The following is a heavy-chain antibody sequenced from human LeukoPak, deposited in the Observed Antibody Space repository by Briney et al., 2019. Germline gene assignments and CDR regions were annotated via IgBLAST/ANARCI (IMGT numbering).Heavy chain of an antibody. CDR3: ARGPQVVGYHYIDV. Sequence: SQTLSLTCAISEYSVSSDTAAWNWIRQSPSRGLEWLGRTYYRSRWYNDYAEFVKSRLTINPDTSKNQFSLHLNSVTPEGTAVYYCARGPQVVGYHYIDVWDKGTTVTVSS. CDR2: TYYRSRWYN. V-gene: IGHV6-1*01. CDR1: EYSVSSDTAA. D-gene: IGHD2-15*01. J-gene: IGHJ6*03.